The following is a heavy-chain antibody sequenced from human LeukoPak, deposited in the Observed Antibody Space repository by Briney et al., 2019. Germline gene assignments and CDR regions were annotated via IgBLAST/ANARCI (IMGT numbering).Heavy chain of an antibody. Sequence: PGGSLRLSCAASGFTFSTYGMHWLRQAPGKGPESVALIRHDGTETNHAESVKGRFTISRDDSKNTFYLQMNSLRAEDTAVYYCAKANRDHLSHYYGVDVWGQGTTV. V-gene: IGHV3-30*02. D-gene: IGHD3-10*01. CDR3: AKANRDHLSHYYGVDV. CDR1: GFTFSTYG. CDR2: IRHDGTET. J-gene: IGHJ6*02.